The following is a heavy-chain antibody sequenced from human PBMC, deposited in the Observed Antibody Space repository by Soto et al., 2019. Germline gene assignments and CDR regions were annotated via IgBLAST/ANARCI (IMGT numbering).Heavy chain of an antibody. V-gene: IGHV4-39*01. CDR3: ARHDCSSTSCERIFDY. D-gene: IGHD2-2*01. CDR1: GGSISSSSYY. Sequence: SETLSLTCTVSGGSISSSSYYWGWIRQPPGKGLEWIGSIYYSGSTYYNPSLKSRVTISVDTSKNQFSLKLSSVTAADTAVYYCARHDCSSTSCERIFDYWGQGTLVTVSS. J-gene: IGHJ4*02. CDR2: IYYSGST.